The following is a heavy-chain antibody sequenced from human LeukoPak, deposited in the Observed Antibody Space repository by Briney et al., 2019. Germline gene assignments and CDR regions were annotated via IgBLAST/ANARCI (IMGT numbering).Heavy chain of an antibody. Sequence: GRSLRLSCAASGFTFSSYGMHWVRQAPGKGLEWVAVISYDGSNKYYADSVKGRFTISRDNSRNTLYLQMNSLRPEDTAVYYCAKAIWVAATSSWFCLDYWGQGTLVTVSS. CDR1: GFTFSSYG. D-gene: IGHD3-10*01. CDR3: AKAIWVAATSSWFCLDY. CDR2: ISYDGSNK. V-gene: IGHV3-30*18. J-gene: IGHJ4*02.